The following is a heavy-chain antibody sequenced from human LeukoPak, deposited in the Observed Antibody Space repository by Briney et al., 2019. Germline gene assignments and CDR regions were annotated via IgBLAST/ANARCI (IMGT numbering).Heavy chain of an antibody. V-gene: IGHV4-38-2*02. Sequence: SETLSLTCTVSAYSISNGYYWGWIRQPPGKGLEWIGNIYHSGSASYNPSLKSRVTISVDTSNNQFSLKLSSVTAADTAVYYRARVDWAAALLFDPWGQGTLVTVSS. CDR1: AYSISNGYY. CDR2: IYHSGSA. CDR3: ARVDWAAALLFDP. D-gene: IGHD6-13*01. J-gene: IGHJ5*02.